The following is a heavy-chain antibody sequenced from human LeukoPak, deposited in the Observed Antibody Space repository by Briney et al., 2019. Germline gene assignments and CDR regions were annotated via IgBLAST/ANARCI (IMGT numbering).Heavy chain of an antibody. CDR1: GFTFSNYG. CDR3: ARDESSSGPTPFDY. V-gene: IGHV3-33*08. J-gene: IGHJ4*02. Sequence: GGSLRLSCAASGFTFSNYGMHWVRQAPGKGLEWVAVIWYDGSNKYYADSVKGRFTISRDNSKNTLYLQMNSLRAEDTAVYYCARDESSSGPTPFDYWGQGTLVTVSS. CDR2: IWYDGSNK. D-gene: IGHD3-22*01.